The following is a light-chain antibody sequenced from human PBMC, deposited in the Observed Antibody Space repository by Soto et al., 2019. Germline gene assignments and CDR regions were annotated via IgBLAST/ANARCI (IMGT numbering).Light chain of an antibody. CDR3: CSYAGNYTYV. CDR2: DVS. J-gene: IGLJ1*01. V-gene: IGLV2-11*01. Sequence: QSVLTQPRSVSGSPGQSVSISCTGTSSDVGGYNCVSWYQQHPGKAPKLLIYDVSKRPSGVPGRFSGSKSSNTASLTISGLQAEDETDYYCCSYAGNYTYVFGSGTKVTVL. CDR1: SSDVGGYNC.